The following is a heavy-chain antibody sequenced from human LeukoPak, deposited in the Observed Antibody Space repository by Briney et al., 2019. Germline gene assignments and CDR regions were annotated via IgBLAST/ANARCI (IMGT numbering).Heavy chain of an antibody. CDR3: AKKGSYYGDYGMDV. CDR1: GFTFSSYS. Sequence: PGGSLRLSCAASGFTFSSYSMNWVRQAPGKGLEWVAVISSDGSNKYYADSVKGRFTISRDNSKKTLSLQMNSLRADDTAVYYCAKKGSYYGDYGMDVWGQGTTVTVSS. V-gene: IGHV3-30*18. D-gene: IGHD4-17*01. J-gene: IGHJ6*02. CDR2: ISSDGSNK.